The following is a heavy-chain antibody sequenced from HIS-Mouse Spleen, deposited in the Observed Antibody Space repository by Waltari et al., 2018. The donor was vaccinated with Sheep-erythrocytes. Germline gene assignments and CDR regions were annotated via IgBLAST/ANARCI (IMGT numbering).Heavy chain of an antibody. V-gene: IGHV5-51*03. CDR2: IYPGDSDT. D-gene: IGHD3-3*01. Sequence: EVQLVQSGAEVKKPGESLKISCKGSGYSFTSYWIGWVRQMPGKGLEWMGLIYPGDSDTRYRPSFQGQVTISADKSISTAYLQWSSLKASDTAMYYCARRTYYDFWSGYYTDAFDIWGQGTMVTVSS. CDR1: GYSFTSYW. CDR3: ARRTYYDFWSGYYTDAFDI. J-gene: IGHJ3*02.